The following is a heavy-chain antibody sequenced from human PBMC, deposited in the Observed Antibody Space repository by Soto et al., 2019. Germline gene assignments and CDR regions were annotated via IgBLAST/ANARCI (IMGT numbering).Heavy chain of an antibody. J-gene: IGHJ5*01. CDR2: INHSGST. CDR3: ARGRVTGYCSSIGSCKNWFDS. V-gene: IGHV4-34*01. Sequence: QVQLQQWGAGLLKPSETLSLTCAVYGGSFNGHYWNWIRQPPGEGLEWIGEINHSGSTKSNPSLKCRVTMSVDTSKNQFSLKLSSVTAADTAVYYCARGRVTGYCSSIGSCKNWFDSWGQGPLVTVSS. CDR1: GGSFNGHY. D-gene: IGHD2-2*01.